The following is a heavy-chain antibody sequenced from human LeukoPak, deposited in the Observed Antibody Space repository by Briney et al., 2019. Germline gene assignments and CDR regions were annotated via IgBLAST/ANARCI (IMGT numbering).Heavy chain of an antibody. CDR3: ARTIGSAGYCDY. J-gene: IGHJ4*02. CDR2: IYYLRST. CDR1: GGSISSYY. D-gene: IGHD3-9*01. V-gene: IGHV4-59*08. Sequence: SVTVSLTCTVSGGSISSYYWSWIRQPPGKGLEWIGYIYYLRSTHYSHSLKSRVTISVDTSKHQFSLKLSSVTAADTAVYYCARTIGSAGYCDYWGQGTLVTPSA.